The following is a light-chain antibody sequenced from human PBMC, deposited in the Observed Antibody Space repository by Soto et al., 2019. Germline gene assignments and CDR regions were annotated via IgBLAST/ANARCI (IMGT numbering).Light chain of an antibody. V-gene: IGLV2-14*01. CDR2: DVS. CDR3: SSYTSSGTVV. Sequence: QSVLTQPASVSGSPGQSITISCTGTSSDVGGYNYVSWYQQHPGKAPKLMIYDVSNRPSGVSNHFSGSKSGNTASLTISGLQAEDEADYYCSSYTSSGTVVFGGGTKLTVL. CDR1: SSDVGGYNY. J-gene: IGLJ2*01.